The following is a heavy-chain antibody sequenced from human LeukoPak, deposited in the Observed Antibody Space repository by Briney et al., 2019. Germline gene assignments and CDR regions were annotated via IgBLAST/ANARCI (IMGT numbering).Heavy chain of an antibody. J-gene: IGHJ4*02. V-gene: IGHV4-4*07. CDR1: GVSISSYS. D-gene: IGHD5-18*01. CDR3: ARVTASGYSYGFDY. CDR2: IYTSGST. Sequence: PSETLSLTCTVSGVSISSYSWSWIRQPAGKGLEWIGRIYTSGSTDYNPSLRSRVTMSVDTSKNQLHVKVSSVTAADTAMYYCARVTASGYSYGFDYWGQGTLVTVSS.